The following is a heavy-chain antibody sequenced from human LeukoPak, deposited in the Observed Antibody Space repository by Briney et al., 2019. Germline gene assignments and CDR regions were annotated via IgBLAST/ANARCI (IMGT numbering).Heavy chain of an antibody. CDR3: ARPSWGRYFDWLLYY. Sequence: GASVKVSCKASGYTFTSYDINWVRQATGQGLEWMGWMNPNSGNTGYAQKFQGRVTMTRNTSISTAYMELSSIRSEDTAVDYCARPSWGRYFDWLLYYWGQGTLVTVSS. CDR1: GYTFTSYD. V-gene: IGHV1-8*01. D-gene: IGHD3-9*01. CDR2: MNPNSGNT. J-gene: IGHJ4*02.